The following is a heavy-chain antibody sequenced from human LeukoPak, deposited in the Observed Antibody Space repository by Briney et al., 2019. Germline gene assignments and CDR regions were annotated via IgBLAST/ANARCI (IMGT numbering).Heavy chain of an antibody. D-gene: IGHD3-22*01. J-gene: IGHJ4*02. CDR1: GFTFRSYA. Sequence: GGSLRLSCEASGFTFRSYAMTWVRQAPGKGLEWVSAISGSGAKTYYADSVKGRFTISRDNSKNTLYLQMNSLRAEDTAVYYCARGLSSGYYLWGQGTLVTVSS. CDR3: ARGLSSGYYL. V-gene: IGHV3-23*01. CDR2: ISGSGAKT.